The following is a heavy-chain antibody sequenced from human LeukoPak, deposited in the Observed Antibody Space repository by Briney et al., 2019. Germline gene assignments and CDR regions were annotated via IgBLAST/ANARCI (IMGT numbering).Heavy chain of an antibody. V-gene: IGHV1-69*06. J-gene: IGHJ4*02. CDR3: AREREDYYDSSGSGDY. CDR2: IIPIFGTA. D-gene: IGHD3-22*01. CDR1: GGTFSSYA. Sequence: SVKVSCKASGGTFSSYAISWVRQAPGQGLEWMGGIIPIFGTANYAQKFQGRVTITADKSTSTAYMELSSLRSEDTAVYYCAREREDYYDSSGSGDYWGQGTLVTVSS.